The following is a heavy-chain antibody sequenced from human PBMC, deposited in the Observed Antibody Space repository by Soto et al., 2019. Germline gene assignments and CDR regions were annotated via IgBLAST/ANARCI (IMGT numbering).Heavy chain of an antibody. CDR3: ARDKGFSYGPGTED. V-gene: IGHV1-46*01. CDR1: AFTFTSYY. CDR2: IDSSGENT. Sequence: QVQLVQSGAEVKKPGASVIVSCKASAFTFTSYYLHWVRQAPGQGLEWMGIIDSSGENTNYAQKFLGSVTVTRDTSTSTVYMELSSLRSEDTAVYYCARDKGFSYGPGTEDWGQGTLVTVSS. J-gene: IGHJ4*02. D-gene: IGHD5-18*01.